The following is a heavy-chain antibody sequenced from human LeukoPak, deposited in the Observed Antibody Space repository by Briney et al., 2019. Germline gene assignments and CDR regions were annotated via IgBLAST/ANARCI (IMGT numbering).Heavy chain of an antibody. J-gene: IGHJ5*02. Sequence: GESLKISCKGFGYSFTTYWIGWVRQMPGKGLEWMGIIYPGDSDTRYSPSFQGQVTISADKSISTAYLQWSSLKASDTAMYYCARVRLAAANNNWFDPWGQGTLVTVSS. D-gene: IGHD6-13*01. CDR3: ARVRLAAANNNWFDP. CDR1: GYSFTTYW. CDR2: IYPGDSDT. V-gene: IGHV5-51*01.